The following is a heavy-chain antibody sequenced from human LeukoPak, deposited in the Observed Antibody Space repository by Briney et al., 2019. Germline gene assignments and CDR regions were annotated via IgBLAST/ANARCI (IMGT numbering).Heavy chain of an antibody. D-gene: IGHD3-3*01. Sequence: PSETLSLTCAVYGGSFSGYYWSWIRQPPGKGLEWIGEINHSGSTNYNPSLKGRVTISVDTSKNQFSLKLSSVTAADTAVYYCAIAYWGVVTTWGQGTLVTVSS. V-gene: IGHV4-34*01. J-gene: IGHJ4*02. CDR2: INHSGST. CDR3: AIAYWGVVTT. CDR1: GGSFSGYY.